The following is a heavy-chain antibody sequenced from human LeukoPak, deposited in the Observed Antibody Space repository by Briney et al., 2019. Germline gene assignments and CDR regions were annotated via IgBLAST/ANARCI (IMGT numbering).Heavy chain of an antibody. D-gene: IGHD6-13*01. V-gene: IGHV4-4*07. Sequence: SETLSLTCTVSGGSISSYYWSWIRQPAGKGLEWIGRIYTSGSTNYNPSLKSRVTMSVDTSKNQFSLKLSSVTAADTAVYYCARGIAAAPGPNEYYYYGMDVWGQGTTVTVSS. CDR2: IYTSGST. CDR1: GGSISSYY. CDR3: ARGIAAAPGPNEYYYYGMDV. J-gene: IGHJ6*02.